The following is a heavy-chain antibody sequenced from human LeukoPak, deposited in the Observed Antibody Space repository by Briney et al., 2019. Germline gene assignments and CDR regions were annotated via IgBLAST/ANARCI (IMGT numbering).Heavy chain of an antibody. CDR1: GFTFSSYG. V-gene: IGHV3-30*03. Sequence: GGSLRLSCAASGFTFSSYGMHWVRQASGKGLEWVAVISYDGSNKYYADSVKGRFTISRDNSKNTLYLQMNSLRAEDTAVYYCARDRDWYTFDYWGQGALVTVSS. CDR2: ISYDGSNK. CDR3: ARDRDWYTFDY. J-gene: IGHJ4*02. D-gene: IGHD2-21*01.